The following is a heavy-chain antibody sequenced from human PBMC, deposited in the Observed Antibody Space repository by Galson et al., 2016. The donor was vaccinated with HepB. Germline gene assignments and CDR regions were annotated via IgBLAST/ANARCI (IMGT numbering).Heavy chain of an antibody. Sequence: SLRLSCAASGFSIRNHWMSWVRQAPGKGLEWVANINQDGSVEKYADSVRGRFTVFKDNAKNSVYLQLYSLSADDTAMFYCARIAADGSTFDYWGQGTLVTVSS. V-gene: IGHV3-7*03. CDR3: ARIAADGSTFDY. CDR1: GFSIRNHW. CDR2: INQDGSVE. J-gene: IGHJ4*02. D-gene: IGHD6-13*01.